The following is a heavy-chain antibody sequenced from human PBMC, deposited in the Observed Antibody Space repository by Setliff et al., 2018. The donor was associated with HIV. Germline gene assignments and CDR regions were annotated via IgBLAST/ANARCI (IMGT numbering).Heavy chain of an antibody. D-gene: IGHD2-21*02. CDR2: IYYSGST. CDR1: GGSISSHY. J-gene: IGHJ4*02. CDR3: AREGDGIDY. Sequence: SETLSLTCTVSGGSISSHYWSWIRQPPGKGLEWIGYIYYSGSTNYNPSLKSRVTISVDTSKKRFSLRLTSVTAADTAVYFCAREGDGIDYWGQGILVTVSS. V-gene: IGHV4-59*11.